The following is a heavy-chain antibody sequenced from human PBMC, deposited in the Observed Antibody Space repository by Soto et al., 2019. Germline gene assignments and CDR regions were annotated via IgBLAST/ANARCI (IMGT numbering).Heavy chain of an antibody. J-gene: IGHJ4*02. D-gene: IGHD6-19*01. CDR1: SGSISSSNW. CDR2: IYHSGST. V-gene: IGHV4-4*02. Sequence: SETLSLTCAVSSGSISSSNWWSWVRQPPGKGLEWIGEIYHSGSTNYNPSLKSRVTISVDKSKNQFSLKLSSVTAADTAVYYCARVPNEYSSGLDYWGQGTLVTVSS. CDR3: ARVPNEYSSGLDY.